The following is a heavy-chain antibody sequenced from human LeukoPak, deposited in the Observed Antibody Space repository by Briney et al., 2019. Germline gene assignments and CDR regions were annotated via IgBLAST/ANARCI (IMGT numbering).Heavy chain of an antibody. CDR2: IYYSGST. D-gene: IGHD3-10*01. CDR1: GGSISSYY. Sequence: SETLSLTCTVSGGSISSYYWSWIRQPPGKGLEWIGYIYYSGSTNYNPSLKSRVTISVDTSKNQFSLKLSSVTAADTAVYYCARDLDMVRGVFDYWGQGTLVTVSS. CDR3: ARDLDMVRGVFDY. J-gene: IGHJ4*02. V-gene: IGHV4-59*12.